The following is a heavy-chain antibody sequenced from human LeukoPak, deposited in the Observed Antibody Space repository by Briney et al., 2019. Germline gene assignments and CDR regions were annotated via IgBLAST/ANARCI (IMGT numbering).Heavy chain of an antibody. Sequence: GGSLRLSCAASGVTFRSYAMSWGRQAPGKRLEWVSAISGSGGSTYYADSVKGRFTISRDNSKNTLYLQMNRLRAEDTAVYYCAKEGVTNVAGYYYYGMDVWGQGTTVTVSS. CDR1: GVTFRSYA. CDR3: AKEGVTNVAGYYYYGMDV. D-gene: IGHD3-3*01. J-gene: IGHJ6*02. V-gene: IGHV3-23*01. CDR2: ISGSGGST.